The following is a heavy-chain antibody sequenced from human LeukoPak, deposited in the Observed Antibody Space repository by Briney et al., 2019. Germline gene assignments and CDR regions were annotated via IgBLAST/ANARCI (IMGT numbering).Heavy chain of an antibody. Sequence: PSETPSLTFAVPCVSLDDFYWARVRPTPGKGLEWIGEINHSGYTNDSPSLKSRVTLSIDTSRKQSSLNLRSVTVADAGFYYCTRMTTGHDYWGQGTLVTVSS. CDR2: INHSGYT. V-gene: IGHV4-34*01. CDR3: TRMTTGHDY. J-gene: IGHJ4*02. D-gene: IGHD4-17*01. CDR1: CVSLDDFY.